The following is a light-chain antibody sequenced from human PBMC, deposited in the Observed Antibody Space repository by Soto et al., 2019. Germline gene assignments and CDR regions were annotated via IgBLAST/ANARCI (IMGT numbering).Light chain of an antibody. CDR1: SSDVGGYNY. V-gene: IGLV2-8*01. CDR3: SSYAGSLGVV. J-gene: IGLJ2*01. CDR2: EVS. Sequence: QSVLTQPPSASGSPGQSVTISCTGTSSDVGGYNYVSWYQQYPGKAPKLMIYEVSKRPSGVPDRFSGSKSGNTASLTVSGLQAEDEAEYYCSSYAGSLGVVFGGGTKVTVL.